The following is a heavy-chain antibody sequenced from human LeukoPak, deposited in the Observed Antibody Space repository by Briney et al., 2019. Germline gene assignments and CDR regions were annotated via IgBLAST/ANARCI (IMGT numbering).Heavy chain of an antibody. D-gene: IGHD3-22*01. CDR3: AKVSDRDSSGYYWGFEY. CDR1: GGSISGYY. CDR2: IYYSGST. J-gene: IGHJ4*02. Sequence: SETLSLTRTVSGGSISGYYWSWIRQPPGKGLECIGYIYYSGSTNYNPSLKSRVTISVDTSRNQFSLKLTSVTAADTAVYYCAKVSDRDSSGYYWGFEYWGQGTLVTVSS. V-gene: IGHV4-59*08.